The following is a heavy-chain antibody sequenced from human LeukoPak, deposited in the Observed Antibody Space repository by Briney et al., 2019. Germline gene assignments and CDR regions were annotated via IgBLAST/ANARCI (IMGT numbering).Heavy chain of an antibody. V-gene: IGHV1-69*05. CDR2: SIPIFGRT. CDR1: VGTFISTV. D-gene: IGHD4/OR15-4a*01. CDR3: ARDVFSRDPHYGGPVHD. Sequence: SVTVSCKASVGTFISTVISWVRQAPGQGREGMGGSIPIFGRTNYAQKFQGRVTITTDESTGTAYMEVSSLRSEDTAVYYCARDVFSRDPHYGGPVHDWGQGALVTVSS. J-gene: IGHJ4*02.